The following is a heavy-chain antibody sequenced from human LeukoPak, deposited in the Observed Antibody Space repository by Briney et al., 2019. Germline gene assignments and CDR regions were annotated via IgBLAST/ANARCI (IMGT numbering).Heavy chain of an antibody. D-gene: IGHD6-25*01. CDR1: GGSFSGYY. J-gene: IGHJ4*02. CDR2: INHSGST. V-gene: IGHV4-34*01. CDR3: ARGLAATPPLSHYFDY. Sequence: SETLSLTCAVYGGSFSGYYWSWIRQPPGKGLEWIGEINHSGSTNCNPSLKSRVTISVDTSKNQFSLKLSSVTAADTAVYYCARGLAATPPLSHYFDYWGQGTLVTVSS.